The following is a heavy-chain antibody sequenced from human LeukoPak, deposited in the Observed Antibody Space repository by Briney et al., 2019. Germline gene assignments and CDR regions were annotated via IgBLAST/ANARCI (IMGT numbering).Heavy chain of an antibody. Sequence: PGGSLRLSCAASGFTFSIYAMHWVRQAPGKGLEWVAVISYDGSDKYYADSVKGRFTISRDNAKNSLYLQMNSLRAEDTAVYYCARAVYGDYDDYWGQGTLVTVSS. J-gene: IGHJ4*02. CDR2: ISYDGSDK. CDR1: GFTFSIYA. D-gene: IGHD4-17*01. V-gene: IGHV3-30*04. CDR3: ARAVYGDYDDY.